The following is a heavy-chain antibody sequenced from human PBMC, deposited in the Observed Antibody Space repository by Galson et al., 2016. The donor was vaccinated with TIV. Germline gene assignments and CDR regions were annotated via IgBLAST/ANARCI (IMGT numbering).Heavy chain of an antibody. CDR1: GYTFTSYG. CDR2: ISTYNGNT. V-gene: IGHV1-18*01. CDR3: ATVAWFPGLSLDN. J-gene: IGHJ4*02. D-gene: IGHD2/OR15-2a*01. Sequence: SVKVSCKASGYTFTSYGFGWVRQAPGQGLEWMGWISTYNGNTNYAQKFQGRVTLTTETSTSTASMELRGLTSDDTAVYYCATVAWFPGLSLDNWGQGTLVTVSS.